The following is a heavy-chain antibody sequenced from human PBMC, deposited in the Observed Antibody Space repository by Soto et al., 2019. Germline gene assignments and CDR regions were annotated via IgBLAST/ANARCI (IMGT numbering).Heavy chain of an antibody. J-gene: IGHJ4*02. CDR1: GGSISSSSYY. V-gene: IGHV4-39*01. CDR3: ARQELGIIPYFDY. CDR2: IYYSGST. Sequence: QLQLQESGPGLVKPSETLSLTCTVSGGSISSSSYYWGWIRQPPGKGLEWIGSIYYSGSTYYNPSLKSRVTISVDTSKNQFSLKLSSVTAADTAVYYCARQELGIIPYFDYWGQGTLVTVSS. D-gene: IGHD1-20*01.